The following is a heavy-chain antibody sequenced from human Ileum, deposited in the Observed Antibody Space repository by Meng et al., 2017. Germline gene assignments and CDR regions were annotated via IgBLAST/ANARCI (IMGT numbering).Heavy chain of an antibody. D-gene: IGHD2-2*01. V-gene: IGHV3-74*01. CDR2: INSDGSNT. CDR1: GFTFSSYW. Sequence: GGSLRLSCAASGFTFSSYWMHWVRQTPGKGLVWVSRINSDGSNTTYADSVKGRFTISRDNAKNTLYLQMNSLRAEDTAVYYCARDCCSTSYGMDVWGQGNTVTGAS. CDR3: ARDCCSTSYGMDV. J-gene: IGHJ6*02.